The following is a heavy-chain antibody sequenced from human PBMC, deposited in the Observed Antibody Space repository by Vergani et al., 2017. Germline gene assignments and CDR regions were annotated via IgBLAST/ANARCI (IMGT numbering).Heavy chain of an antibody. CDR2: INPNSGGT. Sequence: QVQPVQSGAEVKKPGASAKVFCKASGYTFTGYYIHWVRQAPGQGLEWMGWINPNSGGTNYSQKFQGRVTMTRDTSISTAYMELSRLRSDDTAVYYCARDILNSIVVTGANILGLDYWGQGTLVTVSS. V-gene: IGHV1-2*02. J-gene: IGHJ4*02. CDR3: ARDILNSIVVTGANILGLDY. D-gene: IGHD2-2*01. CDR1: GYTFTGYY.